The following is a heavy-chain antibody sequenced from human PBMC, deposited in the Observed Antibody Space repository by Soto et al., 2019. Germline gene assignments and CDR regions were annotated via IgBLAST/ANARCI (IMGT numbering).Heavy chain of an antibody. Sequence: ASVKVSCKASGYTFTSYGISWVRQAPGQGLEWMGWISAYNGNTNYAQKLQGRVTMTTDTSTSTAYMELRSLRSDDTAVYYCARVVFGVVIWSPYDYYYYMYVWGKGTTVTVSS. V-gene: IGHV1-18*01. D-gene: IGHD3-3*01. CDR1: GYTFTSYG. CDR2: ISAYNGNT. J-gene: IGHJ6*03. CDR3: ARVVFGVVIWSPYDYYYYMYV.